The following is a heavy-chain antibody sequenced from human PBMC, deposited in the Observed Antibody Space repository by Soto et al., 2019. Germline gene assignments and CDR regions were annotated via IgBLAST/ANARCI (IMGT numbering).Heavy chain of an antibody. Sequence: PGGSLRLSCAASGFTFSGYAMGWVRQAPGKGLEWVSGISDDGVATYYADSAKGRFSISRDNFKNMVYMQMDSLRAEDTALYYCAKFRAGSHQKYFFDSWGQGTLVTVSS. CDR1: GFTFSGYA. CDR3: AKFRAGSHQKYFFDS. J-gene: IGHJ4*02. CDR2: ISDDGVAT. V-gene: IGHV3-23*01. D-gene: IGHD3-16*02.